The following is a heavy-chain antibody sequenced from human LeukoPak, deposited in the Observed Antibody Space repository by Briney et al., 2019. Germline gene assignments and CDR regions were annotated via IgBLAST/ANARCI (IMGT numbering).Heavy chain of an antibody. Sequence: SETLSLTCTDSGVSVTSYYWSWLRQPAGKGLEWIGRIYTSGSTSYNPSLRSRLTMSVDTSKNQFSLNLSSVTAADTAVYYCARFTKDSSSSSGYYFDYWGQGTLVTVSS. J-gene: IGHJ4*02. CDR1: GVSVTSYY. V-gene: IGHV4-4*07. D-gene: IGHD6-13*01. CDR2: IYTSGST. CDR3: ARFTKDSSSSSGYYFDY.